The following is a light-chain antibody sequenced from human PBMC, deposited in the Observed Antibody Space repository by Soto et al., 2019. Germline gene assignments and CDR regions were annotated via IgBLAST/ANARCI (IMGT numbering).Light chain of an antibody. CDR2: GAS. J-gene: IGKJ5*01. V-gene: IGKV3-15*01. CDR1: QSVSSN. CDR3: QQYNDWPPNT. Sequence: EIVMTQSPATLSVSPGERATLSCRASQSVSSNLAWDQQKPGQAPMLLIYGASTRATGIPARFSGSGSGTEFTLTISSLQSEDFAVYYCQQYNDWPPNTFGQGTRLEIK.